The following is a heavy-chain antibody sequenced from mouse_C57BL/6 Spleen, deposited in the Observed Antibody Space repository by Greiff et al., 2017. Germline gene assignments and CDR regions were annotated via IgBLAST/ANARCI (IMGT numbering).Heavy chain of an antibody. J-gene: IGHJ4*01. D-gene: IGHD1-1*02. CDR2: INPNNGGT. V-gene: IGHV1-26*01. CDR3: ARRGLWSSYYAMDY. CDR1: GYTFTDYY. Sequence: VQLQQSGPELVKPGASVKISCKASGYTFTDYYMNWVKQSHGKSLEWIGDINPNNGGTSYNQKFKGKATLTVDKSSSTAYMELRSLTSEDSAVYYCARRGLWSSYYAMDYWGQGTSVTVSS.